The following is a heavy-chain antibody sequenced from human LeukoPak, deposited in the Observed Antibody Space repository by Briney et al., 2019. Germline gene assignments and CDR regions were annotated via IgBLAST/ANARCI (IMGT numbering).Heavy chain of an antibody. CDR3: AKDTGERLGILTGYYKSRKSYFDY. CDR2: IRYDGSNK. CDR1: GFTFSTYG. J-gene: IGHJ4*02. Sequence: GGSLRLSCAPSGFTFSTYGMHWVRQAPGKGLQWVAFIRYDGSNKYYADAVKGRFTISRDNSKNTLYLQMNSLRAEDTALYYCAKDTGERLGILTGYYKSRKSYFDYWGQGTLVTVSS. V-gene: IGHV3-30*02. D-gene: IGHD3-9*01.